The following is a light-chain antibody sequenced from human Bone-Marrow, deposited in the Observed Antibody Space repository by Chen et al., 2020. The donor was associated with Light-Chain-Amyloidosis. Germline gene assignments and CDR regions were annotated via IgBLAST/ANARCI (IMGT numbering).Light chain of an antibody. CDR3: QVWDRSSDRPV. Sequence: SYVLTQPSSVSVAPGKTATIACGGNNIGSTSVHWYQQKPCQAPLLVVYDESARPSGIPERLSGSNSGNTATLTISRVEAGDEADYYGQVWDRSSDRPVFGGGTKLTVL. V-gene: IGLV3-21*03. CDR1: NIGSTS. CDR2: DES. J-gene: IGLJ3*02.